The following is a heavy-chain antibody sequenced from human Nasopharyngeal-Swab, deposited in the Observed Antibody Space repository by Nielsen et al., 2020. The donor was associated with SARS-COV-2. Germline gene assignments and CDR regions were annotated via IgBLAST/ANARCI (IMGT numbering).Heavy chain of an antibody. D-gene: IGHD3-10*01. CDR1: GYTFTSYD. CDR2: MNPNSGNT. CDR3: ARVGFGESLDY. J-gene: IGHJ4*02. V-gene: IGHV1-8*01. Sequence: ASVKVSCKASGYTFTSYDINWVRQATGQGLEWMGWMNPNSGNTGYAQKFQGRVTITADESTSTAYMELSSLRSEDTAVYYCARVGFGESLDYWGQGTLVTVSS.